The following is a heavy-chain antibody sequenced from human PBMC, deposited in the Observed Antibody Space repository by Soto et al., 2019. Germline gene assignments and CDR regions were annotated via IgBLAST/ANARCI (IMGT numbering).Heavy chain of an antibody. Sequence: EVQLVESGGGLVKPGGSLRLSCAASGFTFSSYSMNWVRQAPGKGLEWVSSISSSSSYIYYADSVKGRFTISRDNAKKSLYLQMNSLRAEDTAVYYCARGPGAAGLSDFDYWGQGTLVTVSS. CDR2: ISSSSSYI. D-gene: IGHD6-13*01. CDR1: GFTFSSYS. V-gene: IGHV3-21*01. CDR3: ARGPGAAGLSDFDY. J-gene: IGHJ4*02.